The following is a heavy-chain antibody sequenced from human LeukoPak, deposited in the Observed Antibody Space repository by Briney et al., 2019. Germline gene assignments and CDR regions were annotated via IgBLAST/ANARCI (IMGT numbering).Heavy chain of an antibody. Sequence: GGSLRLSCVASGFTFSSYWMHWVRQAPGKGLVWVSRINSDGSSTSYADSVKGRFTISRDNAKNTLCLQMNSLRAEDTAVYYCVRAGEMATALFDYWGQGTLVTVSS. CDR2: INSDGSST. CDR1: GFTFSSYW. J-gene: IGHJ4*02. CDR3: VRAGEMATALFDY. V-gene: IGHV3-74*01. D-gene: IGHD5-24*01.